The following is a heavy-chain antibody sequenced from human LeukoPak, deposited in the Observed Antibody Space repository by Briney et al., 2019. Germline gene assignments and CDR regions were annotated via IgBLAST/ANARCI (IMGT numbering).Heavy chain of an antibody. CDR3: AKANYDILTGYHEYNWFDP. Sequence: GGSLRPSCAASGFTFSSYGMHWVRQAPGKGLEWVAFIRYDGSNKYYADSVKGRFTISRDNSKNTLYLQMNSLRAEDTAVYYCAKANYDILTGYHEYNWFDPWGQGTLVTVSS. V-gene: IGHV3-30*02. CDR2: IRYDGSNK. CDR1: GFTFSSYG. D-gene: IGHD3-9*01. J-gene: IGHJ5*02.